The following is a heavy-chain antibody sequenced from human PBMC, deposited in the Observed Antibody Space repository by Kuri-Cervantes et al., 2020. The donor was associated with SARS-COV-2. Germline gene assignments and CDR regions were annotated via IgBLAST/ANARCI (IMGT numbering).Heavy chain of an antibody. CDR2: ISSSSSYI. CDR3: ARGMYSGSYWDASDI. D-gene: IGHD1-26*01. J-gene: IGHJ3*02. V-gene: IGHV3-21*01. CDR1: GFTFSSYS. Sequence: LSLTCAASGFTFSSYSMNWVRQAPGKGLEWVSSISSSSSYIYYADSVKGRFTISRDNAKNSLYLQMNSLRAEDTAVYYCARGMYSGSYWDASDIWGQGTMVTVSS.